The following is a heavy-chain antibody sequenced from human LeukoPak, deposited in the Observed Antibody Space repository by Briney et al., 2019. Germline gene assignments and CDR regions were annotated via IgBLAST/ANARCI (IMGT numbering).Heavy chain of an antibody. V-gene: IGHV4-30-4*01. CDR3: ARDFGSGSLGIDY. CDR1: GGSISSGDYY. D-gene: IGHD3-10*01. Sequence: SQTLSLTCTVSGGSISSGDYYWSWIRQPPGKGLEWIGYIYYSGSTYYNPSLKSRVTISVDRSKNQFSLKLSSVTAADTAVYYCARDFGSGSLGIDYWGQGTLVTVSS. J-gene: IGHJ4*02. CDR2: IYYSGST.